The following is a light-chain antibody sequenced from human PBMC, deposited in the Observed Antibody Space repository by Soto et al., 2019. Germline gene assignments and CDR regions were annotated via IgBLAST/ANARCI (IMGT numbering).Light chain of an antibody. V-gene: IGLV2-11*01. Sequence: QSVLTQPSSVSGSPGQSVTISCTGTSSDVGGYNYVSWYQQHPGKAPKLRIYDVSKRPSGVPDRFSGSNSGNTASLTISGLQAEDEADYYCCSYAGSYPVVFGGGTKLTVL. CDR3: CSYAGSYPVV. J-gene: IGLJ2*01. CDR2: DVS. CDR1: SSDVGGYNY.